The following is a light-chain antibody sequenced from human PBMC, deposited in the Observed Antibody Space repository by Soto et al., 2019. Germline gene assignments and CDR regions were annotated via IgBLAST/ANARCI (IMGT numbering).Light chain of an antibody. CDR2: GAS. J-gene: IGKJ5*01. CDR1: QSITNS. V-gene: IGKV3-20*01. CDR3: QLYGSSPAIT. Sequence: EIVLTQSPATLSLSPGERATLSCRASQSITNSLAWYQQKPGQAPRLLIYGASTRATGIPDRFGGSGSGTDFTLTISRLEPEDFAVYYCQLYGSSPAITFGQGTRLEIK.